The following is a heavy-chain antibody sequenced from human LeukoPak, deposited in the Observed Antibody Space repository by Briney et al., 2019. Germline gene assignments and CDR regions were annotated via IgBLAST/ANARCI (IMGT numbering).Heavy chain of an antibody. CDR1: GGSISSGDYS. Sequence: SETLSLTCTVSGGSISSGDYSWSWIRQPPGKGLEWIGYIYYSGSTYYNPSLKSRVTISVDTSKNQFSLKLSSVTAADTAVYYCARVPNYYGSGYYYYMDVWGKGTTVTVSS. CDR3: ARVPNYYGSGYYYYMDV. J-gene: IGHJ6*03. V-gene: IGHV4-30-4*08. D-gene: IGHD3-10*01. CDR2: IYYSGST.